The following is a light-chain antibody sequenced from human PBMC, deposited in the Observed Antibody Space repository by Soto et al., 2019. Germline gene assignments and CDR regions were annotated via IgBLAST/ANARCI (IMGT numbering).Light chain of an antibody. CDR2: MND. CDR1: TSNILRNY. J-gene: IGLJ1*01. CDR3: ASWDDSLSGYV. V-gene: IGLV1-47*01. Sequence: QSVLTQPPSASGNPGQRLTISCSGSTSNILRNYVYWYQQLPRTAPRLLISMNDQRPSGVPDRCSGSKSATSASLAISGLRPEDEADYYCASWDDSLSGYVFGTGTKLTVL.